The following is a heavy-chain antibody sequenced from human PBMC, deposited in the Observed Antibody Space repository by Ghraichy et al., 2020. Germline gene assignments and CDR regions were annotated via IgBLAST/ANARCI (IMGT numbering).Heavy chain of an antibody. V-gene: IGHV4-34*01. D-gene: IGHD1/OR15-1a*01. J-gene: IGHJ4*02. CDR3: ASGSSAGLTTD. CDR2: INHSGST. Sequence: SETLSLTCAVYGGSFSGYYWSWIRQPPGKGLEWIGEINHSGSTNYNPSLKSRVTISVDTSKNQFSLKLSSVTAADTAVYYCASGSSAGLTTDWGQGTLVTVSS. CDR1: GGSFSGYY.